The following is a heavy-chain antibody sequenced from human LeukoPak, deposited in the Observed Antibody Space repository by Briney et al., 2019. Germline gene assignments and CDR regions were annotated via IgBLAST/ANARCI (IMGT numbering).Heavy chain of an antibody. D-gene: IGHD6-13*01. CDR1: GFTSSSYA. J-gene: IGHJ4*02. V-gene: IGHV3-23*01. CDR2: ISGSGGGT. Sequence: GGSLRLSCAASGFTSSSYAMSWVRQAPGKGLEWVSGISGSGGGTYYTDSVKGRFTISRDNSKNTLYLQMSSLRAEDTAVYYCVRDLGYSSSWHYFDYWGQGTLVTVSS. CDR3: VRDLGYSSSWHYFDY.